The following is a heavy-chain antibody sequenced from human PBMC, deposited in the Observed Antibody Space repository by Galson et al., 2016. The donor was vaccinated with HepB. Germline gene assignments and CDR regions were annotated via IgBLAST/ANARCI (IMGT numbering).Heavy chain of an antibody. J-gene: IGHJ6*02. D-gene: IGHD6-13*01. CDR2: IDQLGRA. Sequence: SETLSLTCAVSGGSLSDHYWIWLRQPPGKGLEWIGEIDQLGRADYNSSPLGRVSISVGTSKNQISLNLYSVTAADTAVYYCARARQGSTFYYYGMGVWGQGTTVTVSS. CDR1: GGSLSDHY. CDR3: ARARQGSTFYYYGMGV. V-gene: IGHV4-34*01.